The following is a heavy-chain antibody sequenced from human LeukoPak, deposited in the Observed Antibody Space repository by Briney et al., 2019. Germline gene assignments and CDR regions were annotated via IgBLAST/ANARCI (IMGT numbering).Heavy chain of an antibody. CDR3: AKDRDGGVTGIAY. CDR1: GFTFSDYG. Sequence: ERSLRLSCAVSGFTFSDYGMHWVRQAPGKGLEWVAVIWDDGSNKYYADSVKGRFTISRDNSKNTLYMQMNSLRAEDTAVYYCAKDRDGGVTGIAYWGQGTLVTVSS. D-gene: IGHD2-21*02. V-gene: IGHV3-33*06. J-gene: IGHJ4*02. CDR2: IWDDGSNK.